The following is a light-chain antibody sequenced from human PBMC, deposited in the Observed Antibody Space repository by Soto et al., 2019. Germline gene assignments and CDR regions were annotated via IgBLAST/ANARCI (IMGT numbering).Light chain of an antibody. CDR1: TSDVGGYDY. J-gene: IGLJ1*01. CDR3: SSFTTSSTYV. V-gene: IGLV2-14*03. CDR2: GVT. Sequence: QSALTQPASVSGSPGQSITISCTGTTSDVGGYDYVSWYQQHAGKAPRLLIYGVTNRPSGVSSRFSGSRSATSASLTISGLQAEDEADYFCSSFTTSSTYVFXTGTKVTVL.